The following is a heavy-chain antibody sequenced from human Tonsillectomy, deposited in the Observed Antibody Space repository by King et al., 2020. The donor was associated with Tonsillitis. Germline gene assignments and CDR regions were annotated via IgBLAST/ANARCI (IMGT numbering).Heavy chain of an antibody. J-gene: IGHJ4*02. V-gene: IGHV3-30*02. D-gene: IGHD1-26*01. Sequence: VPLVESGGGVVPPGGSLRLSCEVSGFTFSTYHMHWVRQAPGKGLEWVALILDDGSNAYYAESVQGRFTISRDNSKNTLHLQLSSLRVEDTATYYCAKAKGWVRRDYLEYWGQGTRVT. CDR3: AKAKGWVRRDYLEY. CDR1: GFTFSTYH. CDR2: ILDDGSNA.